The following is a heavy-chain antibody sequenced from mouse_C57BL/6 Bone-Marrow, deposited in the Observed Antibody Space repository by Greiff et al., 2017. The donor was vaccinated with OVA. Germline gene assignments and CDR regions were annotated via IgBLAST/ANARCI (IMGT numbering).Heavy chain of an antibody. V-gene: IGHV14-3*01. CDR3: AHGSFYYAFSFDY. D-gene: IGHD2-1*01. CDR2: IDPANGST. Sequence: VQLQQSVAELVRPGASVTLSCTASGFNIKNTYMHWVKQRPEQGLEWIGRIDPANGSTTYAPKFQGKATMTADTSSNTAYLQLSSLTSEDTAVYYCAHGSFYYAFSFDYWGQGTTLTVSS. CDR1: GFNIKNTY. J-gene: IGHJ2*01.